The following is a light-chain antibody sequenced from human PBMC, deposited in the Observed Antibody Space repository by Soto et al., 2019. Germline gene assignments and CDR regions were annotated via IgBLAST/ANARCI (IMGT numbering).Light chain of an antibody. CDR3: QQYVISGT. V-gene: IGKV3-20*01. Sequence: EIVMTLDPATLSGSHRARSTLSCRASQNVGNNLVWYQQKPGQAPRLLIYGASNRATGIPDRFSGSGSGTDFTLTISRLEPEDFAVYYCQQYVISGTFGQGSIV. CDR2: GAS. J-gene: IGKJ1*01. CDR1: QNVGNN.